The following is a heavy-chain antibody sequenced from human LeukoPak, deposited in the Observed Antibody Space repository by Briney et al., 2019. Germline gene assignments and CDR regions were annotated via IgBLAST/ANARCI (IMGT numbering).Heavy chain of an antibody. V-gene: IGHV1-18*01. CDR1: SYTFTSYG. CDR2: ISAYNGNT. CDR3: AREKRRYNWNYFHDY. D-gene: IGHD1-7*01. J-gene: IGHJ4*02. Sequence: ASVKVSCKACSYTFTSYGISWVRQAPGQGLEWIGWISAYNGNTNYAQKLQGRVTMTTDTSTSTAYMELRSLRSDDTAVYYCAREKRRYNWNYFHDYWGQGTLVTVSS.